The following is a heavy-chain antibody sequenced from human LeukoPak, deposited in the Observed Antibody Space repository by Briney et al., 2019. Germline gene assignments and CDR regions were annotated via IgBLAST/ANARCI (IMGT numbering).Heavy chain of an antibody. V-gene: IGHV3-23*01. J-gene: IGHJ4*02. CDR1: GFSFSNYV. D-gene: IGHD6-6*01. Sequence: GGSLRLSCAASGFSFSNYVMAWVRQAPGKGLEWVSMISGSGGSATYADSVKGRFTISRDNSKNTLYLQMNSLRAEDTAVYYCAKDGLGFDYWGQGTLVTVSS. CDR3: AKDGLGFDY. CDR2: ISGSGGSA.